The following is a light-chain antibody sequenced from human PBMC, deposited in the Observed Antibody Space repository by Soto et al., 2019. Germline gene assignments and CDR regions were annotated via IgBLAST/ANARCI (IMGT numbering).Light chain of an antibody. CDR1: SSDVGGYNY. J-gene: IGLJ1*01. V-gene: IGLV2-14*01. CDR2: EVS. CDR3: SSYTSSSTHYV. Sequence: QSALTRPASVSGSPGQSITISCTGTSSDVGGYNYVSWYQQHPGKAPKLMIYEVSNRPSGVSNRFSGSKSGNTASLTISGLQAEDESDYYCSSYTSSSTHYVFGTGPKV.